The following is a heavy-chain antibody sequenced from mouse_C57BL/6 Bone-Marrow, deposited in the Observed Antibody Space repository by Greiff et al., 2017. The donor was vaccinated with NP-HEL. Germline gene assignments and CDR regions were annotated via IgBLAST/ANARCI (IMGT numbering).Heavy chain of an antibody. CDR2: IYPGDGDT. CDR1: GYAFSSSW. D-gene: IGHD1-1*01. V-gene: IGHV1-82*01. J-gene: IGHJ2*01. Sequence: VQLKESGPELVKPGASVKISCKASGYAFSSSWMNWVKQRPGKGLEWIGRIYPGDGDTNYNGKFKGKATLTADKSSSTAYMQLSSLTSEDSAVYFCARQYYYGSSDYFDYWGQGTTLTVSS. CDR3: ARQYYYGSSDYFDY.